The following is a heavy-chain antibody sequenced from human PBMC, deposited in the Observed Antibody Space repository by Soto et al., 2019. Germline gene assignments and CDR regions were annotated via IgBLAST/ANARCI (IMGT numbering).Heavy chain of an antibody. Sequence: QVQLVQSGADVKKPGASVKVSCKTSGYTFSGYFMHWLRQAPGQGLEWMGWMNPNSGGTDSAQNFQGRVSMTWDTSISTAYMELSRLRSDDTAIYYCARGYYSSSWRVFDYWGQGTLVTVSS. D-gene: IGHD6-13*01. CDR3: ARGYYSSSWRVFDY. V-gene: IGHV1-2*02. CDR2: MNPNSGGT. J-gene: IGHJ4*02. CDR1: GYTFSGYF.